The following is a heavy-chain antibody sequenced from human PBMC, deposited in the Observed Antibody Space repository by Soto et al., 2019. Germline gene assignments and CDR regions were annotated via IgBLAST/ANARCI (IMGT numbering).Heavy chain of an antibody. CDR2: FKSKSDGGTT. V-gene: IGHV3-15*01. J-gene: IGHJ6*02. CDR1: GFTFSNAW. D-gene: IGHD6-13*01. Sequence: PGGSLRLSCAASGFTFSNAWMTWVRQTPGKGLEWVGRFKSKSDGGTTAYAAPGRGRFTISRDNSKNTLYLQMNSLKTEDTAVYYCTTSPGYYYYGMDVWGQGTTVTVSS. CDR3: TTSPGYYYYGMDV.